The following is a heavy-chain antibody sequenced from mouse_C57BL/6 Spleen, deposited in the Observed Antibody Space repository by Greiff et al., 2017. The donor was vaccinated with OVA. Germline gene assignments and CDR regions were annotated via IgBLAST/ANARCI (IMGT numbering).Heavy chain of an antibody. Sequence: EVQLQQSGPELVKPGASVKISCKASGYTFTDYYMNWVKQSHGQRLEWIGDINPNNGGTSYNQKFKGKATLTVDKSSSTAYMELRSLTSEDSAVYYCARKDYGSSYDWYFDVWGTGTTVTVSS. CDR1: GYTFTDYY. D-gene: IGHD1-1*01. J-gene: IGHJ1*03. CDR3: ARKDYGSSYDWYFDV. V-gene: IGHV1-26*01. CDR2: INPNNGGT.